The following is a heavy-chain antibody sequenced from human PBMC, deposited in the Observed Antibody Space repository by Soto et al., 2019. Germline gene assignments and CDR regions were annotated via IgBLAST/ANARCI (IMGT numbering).Heavy chain of an antibody. Sequence: EVQLLESGGGLVQPGGSVRLSCAASGFTFSSHTMSWVRQAPGKGLEWVSAISGSGGSTYYADSVKGRFTISRDNPKNTLYLEMNSLRAEDTAVYYCAKGRLAALFDPWGQGTLVTVSS. CDR1: GFTFSSHT. V-gene: IGHV3-23*01. CDR3: AKGRLAALFDP. CDR2: ISGSGGST. J-gene: IGHJ5*02.